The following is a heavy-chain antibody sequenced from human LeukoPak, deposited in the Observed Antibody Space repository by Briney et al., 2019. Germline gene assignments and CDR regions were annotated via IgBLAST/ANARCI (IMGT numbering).Heavy chain of an antibody. CDR3: ARGAYSSGWAYFDH. CDR2: ISFSVNTK. V-gene: IGHV3-48*04. CDR1: GFTLSDYS. D-gene: IGHD6-19*01. J-gene: IGHJ4*02. Sequence: GGSLRLSCAASGFTLSDYSMNWVRKAPGKGLEWVSYISFSVNTKYYGDSVKGRFTISRDNAKNSLYLHMDSLRAEDTAVYYCARGAYSSGWAYFDHWGQGTLVTVSS.